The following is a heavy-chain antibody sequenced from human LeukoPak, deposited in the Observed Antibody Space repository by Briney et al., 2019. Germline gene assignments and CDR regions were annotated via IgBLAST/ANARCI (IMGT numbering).Heavy chain of an antibody. J-gene: IGHJ3*01. CDR2: IFHSGST. V-gene: IGHV4-39*01. CDR1: GDSISSSSYY. Sequence: TSETLSLTCTVSGDSISSSSYYWGWIRQPPGTGLEWIGSIFHSGSTYYNPSLKSRVTISVDTSKNQFSLKLTSVTAADTAVYYCVRRWVTLVRGVNRPAFDVWSQGTMVTVSS. D-gene: IGHD3-10*01. CDR3: VRRWVTLVRGVNRPAFDV.